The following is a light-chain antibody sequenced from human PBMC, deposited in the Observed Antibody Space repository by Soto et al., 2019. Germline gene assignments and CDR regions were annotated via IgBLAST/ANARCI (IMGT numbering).Light chain of an antibody. CDR1: QSVGSN. V-gene: IGKV3-15*01. J-gene: IGKJ1*01. Sequence: EIVMTQSPGTLSVSPGERATLSCRVSQSVGSNLAWYQQKPGQAPRLLIYGASTRATGIPARFSGSGSGTEFTLTISSLQSEDFAVYYCQQYNNWPPWTFGQGTKVDIK. CDR2: GAS. CDR3: QQYNNWPPWT.